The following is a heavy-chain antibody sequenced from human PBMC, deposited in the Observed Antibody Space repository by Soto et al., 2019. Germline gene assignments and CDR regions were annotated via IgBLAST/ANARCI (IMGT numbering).Heavy chain of an antibody. Sequence: GGSLRLSCAASGFTFSSYAMHWVRQAPGKGLEWVAVISYDGSNKYYADSVKGRFTISRDNSKNTLYLQMNSLRAEDTAVYYCARVREYYDFWSGYYDYYYYGMDVWGQGTTVTVSS. CDR2: ISYDGSNK. CDR1: GFTFSSYA. D-gene: IGHD3-3*01. CDR3: ARVREYYDFWSGYYDYYYYGMDV. J-gene: IGHJ6*02. V-gene: IGHV3-30-3*01.